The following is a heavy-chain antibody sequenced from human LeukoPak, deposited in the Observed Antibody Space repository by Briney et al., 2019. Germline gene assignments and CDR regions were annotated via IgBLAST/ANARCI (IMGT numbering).Heavy chain of an antibody. V-gene: IGHV4-59*01. CDR1: GGSISSYY. Sequence: SETLSLTCTVSGGSISSYYWSWIRQPPGKGLEWIGYIYYSGSTNYNPSLKSRVTISVDTSKNQFSLKLSSVTAADTAVYYCARDLVSSGLDYWGQGTLVTVSS. CDR2: IYYSGST. J-gene: IGHJ4*02. D-gene: IGHD6-19*01. CDR3: ARDLVSSGLDY.